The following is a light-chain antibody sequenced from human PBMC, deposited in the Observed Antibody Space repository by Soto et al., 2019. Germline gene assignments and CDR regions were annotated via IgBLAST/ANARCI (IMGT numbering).Light chain of an antibody. CDR2: GAS. CDR3: QQYGSSPLT. Sequence: EIVLTQSPGTLSLSPGERATLSCRASQSVSSSHLAWYQQKPGQAPRLLIYGASSRATGIPDRFSGSGSGTDFTLTISRLEPEDFAVYYCQQYGSSPLTFGGGTKV. V-gene: IGKV3-20*01. J-gene: IGKJ4*01. CDR1: QSVSSSH.